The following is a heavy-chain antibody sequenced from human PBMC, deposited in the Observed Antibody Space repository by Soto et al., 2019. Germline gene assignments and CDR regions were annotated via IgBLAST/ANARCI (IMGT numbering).Heavy chain of an antibody. CDR2: IYNDGTYS. Sequence: GGSMRLSCAASGFIFKMYWMHWVRQSPGKGLVWISRIYNDGTYSDYADSVRGRFTISRDNVNDTLYLQMNNLRAEDSGLYYCTRGPRPISTGTGAYWGQGTQVTVSS. D-gene: IGHD3-10*01. CDR3: TRGPRPISTGTGAY. J-gene: IGHJ4*02. V-gene: IGHV3-74*01. CDR1: GFIFKMYW.